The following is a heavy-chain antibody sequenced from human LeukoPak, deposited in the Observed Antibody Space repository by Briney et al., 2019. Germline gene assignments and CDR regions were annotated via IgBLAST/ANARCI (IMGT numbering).Heavy chain of an antibody. Sequence: GGSLRLSCAASGFTFNNYAMSWVRQALGRGLEWVSAISGSDAGTYYADSVKGRFTISRDNSKNTLYLQMHNVRAEDTAVYYCARDQYHYDGSGRNMCYFDYWGQGILVTVSS. J-gene: IGHJ4*02. CDR2: ISGSDAGT. CDR1: GFTFNNYA. V-gene: IGHV3-23*01. CDR3: ARDQYHYDGSGRNMCYFDY. D-gene: IGHD3-22*01.